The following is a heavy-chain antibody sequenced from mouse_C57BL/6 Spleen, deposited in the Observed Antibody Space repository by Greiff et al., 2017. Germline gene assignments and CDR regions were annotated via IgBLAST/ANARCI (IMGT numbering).Heavy chain of an antibody. Sequence: QLQESGPELVKPGASVKISCKASGYSFTDYNMNWVKQSNGKSLEWIGVINPNSGTTSYNQKFKGKATLTVDKSSSTASMQLNSLTSEDSAVYYCARPQGYVFAMGYWGQGTSVTVSS. J-gene: IGHJ4*01. CDR1: GYSFTDYN. D-gene: IGHD3-1*01. CDR2: INPNSGTT. CDR3: ARPQGYVFAMGY. V-gene: IGHV1-39*01.